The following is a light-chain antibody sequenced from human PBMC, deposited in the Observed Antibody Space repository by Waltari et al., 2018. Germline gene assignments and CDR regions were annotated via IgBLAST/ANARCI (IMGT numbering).Light chain of an antibody. V-gene: IGKV4-1*01. CDR3: QQYYDIPWT. CDR2: WAS. J-gene: IGKJ1*01. Sequence: DIVMTQSPDSLAVSLGERVTINCKSSQSVLYSSNSQNYLAWYQRKPGQPPKLLIYWASARGTGVLDRFRGSESGTDFTLTISSLQAEDVAVYYCQQYYDIPWTFGQGTKVEIK. CDR1: QSVLYSSNSQNY.